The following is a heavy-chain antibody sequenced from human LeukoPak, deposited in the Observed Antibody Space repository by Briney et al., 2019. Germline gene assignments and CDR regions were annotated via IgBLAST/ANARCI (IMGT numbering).Heavy chain of an antibody. CDR3: AKDLFWFGELSNFDY. D-gene: IGHD3-10*01. CDR1: GFTFSRYS. V-gene: IGHV3-21*04. Sequence: GGSLRLSCAASGFTFSRYSMEWVRQAPGKGLEWVSPISSGSTYIYYADSMKGRFTISRDNAKNSLYLQMNSLRAEDTAVYYCAKDLFWFGELSNFDYWGQGTLVTVSS. CDR2: ISSGSTYI. J-gene: IGHJ4*02.